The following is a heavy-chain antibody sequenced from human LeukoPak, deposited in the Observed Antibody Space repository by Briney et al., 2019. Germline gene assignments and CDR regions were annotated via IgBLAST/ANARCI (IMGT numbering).Heavy chain of an antibody. Sequence: AGSLRLSCVASGFTFSRYTINWTRQAPGRGLEWVSAISGGDTRYYADSVWGRFTVTRDNAKNIVYLQMGNLRPEDTAIYFCAKNRETDNVWTFDLWGRGTMVTVSS. CDR1: GFTFSRYT. J-gene: IGHJ3*01. CDR2: ISGGDTR. D-gene: IGHD3-16*01. CDR3: AKNRETDNVWTFDL. V-gene: IGHV3-23*01.